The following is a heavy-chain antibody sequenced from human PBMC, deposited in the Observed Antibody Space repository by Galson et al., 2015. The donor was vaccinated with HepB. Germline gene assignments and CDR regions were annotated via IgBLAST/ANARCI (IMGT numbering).Heavy chain of an antibody. Sequence: CAISGDSVSSISAAWNWIRQSPSRGLEWLGRTYYRSKWYNDYAVSVKSRITINPDTSKNQFSLQLNSVTPEDTAVYYCAIDYYDSSGTGFDPWGQGTLVTVSS. CDR1: GDSVSSISAA. D-gene: IGHD3-22*01. V-gene: IGHV6-1*01. CDR3: AIDYYDSSGTGFDP. J-gene: IGHJ5*02. CDR2: TYYRSKWYN.